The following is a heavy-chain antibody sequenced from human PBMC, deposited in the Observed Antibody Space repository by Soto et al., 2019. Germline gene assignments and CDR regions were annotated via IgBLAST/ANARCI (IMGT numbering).Heavy chain of an antibody. CDR3: ARGIYSKVGATIWYGP. CDR2: IYTSGST. V-gene: IGHV4-4*07. Sequence: SETLSLTCTVSGGSINSYYWSWIRQPAGKGLEWIGRIYTSGSTNYNPSLKSRVTMSVDTSKNRFSLKLSSVTAADTAVYYCARGIYSKVGATIWYGPWGHLTPVPVPS. CDR1: GGSINSYY. J-gene: IGHJ5*02. D-gene: IGHD1-26*01.